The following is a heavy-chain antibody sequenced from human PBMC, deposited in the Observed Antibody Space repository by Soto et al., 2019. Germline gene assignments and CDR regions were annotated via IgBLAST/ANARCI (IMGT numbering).Heavy chain of an antibody. CDR2: ISHSGNTI. J-gene: IGHJ6*02. D-gene: IGHD3-22*01. CDR3: ARQDHNSDYYLRYGLEA. V-gene: IGHV3-48*02. Sequence: GGSLRLSCAASGFAFDRYSFNWVRQAPGKGLAWLVYISHSGNTIYYADPVRGRFTISRDNAKNSLYLQLSSLRDEDTAVYYCARQDHNSDYYLRYGLEAWGQGTTVTVSS. CDR1: GFAFDRYS.